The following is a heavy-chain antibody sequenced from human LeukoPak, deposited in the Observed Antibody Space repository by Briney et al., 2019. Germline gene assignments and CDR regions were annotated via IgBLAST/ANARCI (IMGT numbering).Heavy chain of an antibody. D-gene: IGHD2-21*01. J-gene: IGHJ4*01. CDR2: IKQDGSEK. Sequence: PGGSLRLSCAASRFTFSSSWMSWVRQAPGKGLEWVANIKQDGSEKCYVDSVKGRFTISRDNAKNLLYLQMNSLRAEDTAVYYCARDGGELDYWGQGTLVTVSS. CDR3: ARDGGELDY. V-gene: IGHV3-7*01. CDR1: RFTFSSSW.